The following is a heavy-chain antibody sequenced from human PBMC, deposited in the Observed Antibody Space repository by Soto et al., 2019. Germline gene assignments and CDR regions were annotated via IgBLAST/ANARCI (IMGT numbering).Heavy chain of an antibody. CDR3: ARRRGYSYDFDY. CDR1: GYTFTNNW. Sequence: LKISCNASGYTFTNNWISWVRQKPGQGLEWMGRIDPSDSRTKYNPSFEGHVTISIDKSINTAFLQWSSLRASDTAVYFCARRRGYSYDFDYWGQGTLVTVSS. CDR2: IDPSDSRT. J-gene: IGHJ4*02. V-gene: IGHV5-10-1*01. D-gene: IGHD5-18*01.